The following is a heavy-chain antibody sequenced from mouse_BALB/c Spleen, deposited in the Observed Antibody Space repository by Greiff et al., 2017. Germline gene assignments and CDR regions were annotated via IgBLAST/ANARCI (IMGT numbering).Heavy chain of an antibody. V-gene: IGHV5-17*02. CDR3: ARGNYYGSSYFDY. D-gene: IGHD1-1*01. J-gene: IGHJ2*01. Sequence: DVQLVESGGGLVQPGGSRKLSCAASGFTFSSFGMHWVRQAPEKGLEWVAYISSGSSTIYYADTVKGRFTISRDNPKNTLFLQMTSLRSEDTAMYYCARGNYYGSSYFDYWGQGTTLTVSS. CDR2: ISSGSSTI. CDR1: GFTFSSFG.